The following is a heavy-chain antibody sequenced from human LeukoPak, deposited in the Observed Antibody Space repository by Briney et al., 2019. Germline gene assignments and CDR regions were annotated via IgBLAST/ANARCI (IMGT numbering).Heavy chain of an antibody. CDR1: GFTFSDYY. CDR3: AKGTSLIRGYYYGMDV. V-gene: IGHV3-11*01. CDR2: ISSSGSTI. J-gene: IGHJ6*02. D-gene: IGHD1-14*01. Sequence: GGSLRLSCAASGFTFSDYYMSWIRQAPGKGLEWVSYISSSGSTIYYADSVKDRFTISRDNAKNTLYLQMNSLRAEDTAVYYCAKGTSLIRGYYYGMDVWGQGTTVTVSS.